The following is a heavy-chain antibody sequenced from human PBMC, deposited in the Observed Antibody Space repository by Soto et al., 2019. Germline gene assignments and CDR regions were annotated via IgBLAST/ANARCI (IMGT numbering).Heavy chain of an antibody. CDR3: VMVDNYVTPTPQDV. D-gene: IGHD3-16*01. V-gene: IGHV1-18*01. CDR2: ISPYTGNT. CDR1: GYIFVNYG. Sequence: QFQLVQSGDEVKKPGASVKVSCKASGYIFVNYGIAWVRQAPGQGLEWMGWISPYTGNTHSASKVQGRLTMTTDTATSTAYMDLGSLTSDDTAVYYCVMVDNYVTPTPQDVCGQGTTVTVSS. J-gene: IGHJ6*02.